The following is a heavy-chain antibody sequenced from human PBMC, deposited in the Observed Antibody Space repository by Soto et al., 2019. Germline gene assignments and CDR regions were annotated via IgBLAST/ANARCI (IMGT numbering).Heavy chain of an antibody. D-gene: IGHD3-9*01. J-gene: IGHJ4*02. CDR2: ISAYNGNT. CDR3: ARQRMGIRYFDHPGLVDY. CDR1: GYTFTSYG. V-gene: IGHV1-18*01. Sequence: ASVKVSCKASGYTFTSYGISWVRQAPGQGLEWMGWISAYNGNTNYAQKLQGRVTMTTDTSTSTAYMELRSLRSDDTAVYYCARQRMGIRYFDHPGLVDYWGQGTLVTVSS.